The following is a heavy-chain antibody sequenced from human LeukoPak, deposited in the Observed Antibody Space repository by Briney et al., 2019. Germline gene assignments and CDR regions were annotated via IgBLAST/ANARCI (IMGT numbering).Heavy chain of an antibody. CDR1: GGSFSGYY. CDR3: ARVDYYDFWSGSLIFDY. CDR2: INHSEST. V-gene: IGHV4-34*01. J-gene: IGHJ4*02. Sequence: SETLSLTCAVYGGSFSGYYWSWIRQPPGKGLEWIGEINHSESTNYNPSLKSRVTISVDASKNQFSLKLSSVTAADTAVYYCARVDYYDFWSGSLIFDYWGQGTLVTVSS. D-gene: IGHD3-3*01.